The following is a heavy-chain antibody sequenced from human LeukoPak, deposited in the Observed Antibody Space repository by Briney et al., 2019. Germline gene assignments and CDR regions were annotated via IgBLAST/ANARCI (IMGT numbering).Heavy chain of an antibody. J-gene: IGHJ3*01. Sequence: SETLSLTCSVSGGSPSSSSYYWGWIRQPPGRGLEWIGNIYETGSTNYNPSLKSRVTISVDTSKNQFSLKLSSVTAADTAVYYCVRPDDNSFDFWGQGTMVTVSS. CDR2: IYETGST. CDR1: GGSPSSSSYY. CDR3: VRPDDNSFDF. D-gene: IGHD3-9*01. V-gene: IGHV4-39*01.